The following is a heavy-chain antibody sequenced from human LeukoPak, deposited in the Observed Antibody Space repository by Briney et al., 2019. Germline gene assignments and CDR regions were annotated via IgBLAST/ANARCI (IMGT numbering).Heavy chain of an antibody. V-gene: IGHV1-18*04. CDR1: GYTFPSYG. CDR3: AAIGYCSSTSCPYYYYGMDV. J-gene: IGHJ6*04. Sequence: EASVTVSCMACGYTFPSYGISWLGQAPGQGLEWMGWISAYNGNTNYAQKLQGRVTMTTDTSTSTAYMELRSLRSDDTAVYYCAAIGYCSSTSCPYYYYGMDVWGKGTTVTVSS. CDR2: ISAYNGNT. D-gene: IGHD2-2*01.